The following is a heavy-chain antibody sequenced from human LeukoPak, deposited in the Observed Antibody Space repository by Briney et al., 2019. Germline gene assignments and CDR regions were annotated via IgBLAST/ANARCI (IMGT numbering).Heavy chain of an antibody. CDR2: ISSSSSYI. Sequence: PWGPRRRACAACGLSLSSDKMKVVRQAPGKGLEWVSSISSSSSYIYYADSVKGRFTISRDNAKNSLYLQMNILRAEDTAVYYCARSELAARGLAFDYWGQGTLVTVSS. CDR3: ARSELAARGLAFDY. CDR1: GLSLSSDK. J-gene: IGHJ4*02. D-gene: IGHD3-3*02. V-gene: IGHV3-21*01.